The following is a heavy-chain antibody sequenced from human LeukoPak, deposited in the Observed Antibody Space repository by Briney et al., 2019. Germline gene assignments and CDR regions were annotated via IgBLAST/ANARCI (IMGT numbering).Heavy chain of an antibody. D-gene: IGHD3-9*01. CDR1: GFTFSSNY. CDR2: IYSGGST. Sequence: GGSLRLSCAAAGFTFSSNYMSWVRQAPGKGLDWVSVIYSGGSTYYADSVKGRFTISRDNSKNTLYLQINSLRAEDTAVYYCARDCPDVRDDILTGYWGQGTLVTVSS. CDR3: ARDCPDVRDDILTGY. J-gene: IGHJ4*02. V-gene: IGHV3-66*01.